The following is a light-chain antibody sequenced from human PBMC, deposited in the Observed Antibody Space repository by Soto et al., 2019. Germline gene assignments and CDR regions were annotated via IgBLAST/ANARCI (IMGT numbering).Light chain of an antibody. CDR3: SSYTSSRALLYV. CDR1: SSDVGGYNH. CDR2: ELS. J-gene: IGLJ1*01. Sequence: QSVLTQPASVSGSPGQSITISCTGTSSDVGGYNHVSWYQQYPGQAPKLIIYELSNRPSGISNRFSGSKSGNTASLTISGLQTEDEADYYCSSYTSSRALLYVFGTGTKVTVL. V-gene: IGLV2-14*01.